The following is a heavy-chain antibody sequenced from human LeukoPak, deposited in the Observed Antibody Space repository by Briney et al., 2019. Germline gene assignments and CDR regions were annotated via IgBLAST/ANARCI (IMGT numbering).Heavy chain of an antibody. CDR3: ARDWPEYYYDSSGYYPDY. J-gene: IGHJ4*02. V-gene: IGHV3-21*01. CDR1: GFTFSSYS. Sequence: GGSLRLSCAASGFTFSSYSMNWVRQAPGKGLEWVSSISSSSSYIYYADSMKGRFTISRDNAKNSLYLQMNSLRAEDTAVYYCARDWPEYYYDSSGYYPDYWGQGTLVTVSS. D-gene: IGHD3-22*01. CDR2: ISSSSSYI.